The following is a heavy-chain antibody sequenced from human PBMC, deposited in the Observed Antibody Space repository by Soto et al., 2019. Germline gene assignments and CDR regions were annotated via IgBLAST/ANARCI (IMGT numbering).Heavy chain of an antibody. CDR1: GFTFSSYA. V-gene: IGHV3-23*01. D-gene: IGHD6-6*01. CDR2: ISGSGGST. Sequence: GGSLRLSCAASGFTFSSYAMSWVRQAPGKGLEWVSAISGSGGSTYHADSVKGRFTISRDNSKNTLFLQMHSLRVEDTAVYYCAKWGSSDWYSSSSSDYWGQGTLVTVSS. CDR3: AKWGSSDWYSSSSSDY. J-gene: IGHJ4*02.